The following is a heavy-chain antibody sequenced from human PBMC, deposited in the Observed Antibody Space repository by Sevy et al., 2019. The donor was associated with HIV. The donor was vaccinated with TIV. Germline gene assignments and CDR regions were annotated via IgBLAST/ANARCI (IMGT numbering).Heavy chain of an antibody. CDR2: FDPEDDEK. CDR1: GYTLTELS. CDR3: ATTKDYYDTSGYPFDS. D-gene: IGHD3-22*01. V-gene: IGHV1-24*01. Sequence: ASVKVSCKVSGYTLTELSMHWVRQAPGKGLEWMGTFDPEDDEKIYAQKFQGRVTMTEDTSTDTAYMELSRLRSEDTAVHYCATTKDYYDTSGYPFDSWGQGTLVTVSS. J-gene: IGHJ4*02.